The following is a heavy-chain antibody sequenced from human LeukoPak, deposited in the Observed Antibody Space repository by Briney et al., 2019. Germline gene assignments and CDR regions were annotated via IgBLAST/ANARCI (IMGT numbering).Heavy chain of an antibody. J-gene: IGHJ6*02. V-gene: IGHV3-48*03. D-gene: IGHD4-17*01. CDR2: ISSSGSTI. CDR3: ARDQATVTSSYYYYGMDV. Sequence: GGSLRLSCAASGFTFSSYEMNWVRQAPGKGLEWVSYISSSGSTIYYADSVKGRFTISRDNAKNSLYLQMNSLRAEDTAVYYCARDQATVTSSYYYYGMDVWGQGTTVTVSS. CDR1: GFTFSSYE.